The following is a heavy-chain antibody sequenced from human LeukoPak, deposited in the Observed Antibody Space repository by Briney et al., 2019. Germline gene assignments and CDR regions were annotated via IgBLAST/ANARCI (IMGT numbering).Heavy chain of an antibody. Sequence: SETLSLTCTVSGGSISSYYWNWIRQPPGKGLEWIGYIYYSGSTNYNPSLKSRVTISVDTSKKQLSLRLSSVTAADTAVYYCAKEAPTDYAFDIWGQGTMVTVS. V-gene: IGHV4-59*12. CDR1: GGSISSYY. CDR3: AKEAPTDYAFDI. CDR2: IYYSGST. D-gene: IGHD3/OR15-3a*01. J-gene: IGHJ3*02.